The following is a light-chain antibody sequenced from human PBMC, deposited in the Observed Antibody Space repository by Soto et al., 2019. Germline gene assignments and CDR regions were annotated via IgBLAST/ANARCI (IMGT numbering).Light chain of an antibody. CDR2: EAS. CDR3: QQHANWPLT. Sequence: EIVLTQSPATLSLSPGERATLSCRASQSVGNNLAWYQQKPGQAPGLLIYEASTRATGIPARFSGSGSGTDFTLTIRSIETEDFAVYYCQQHANWPLTFGGGTKVDIK. V-gene: IGKV3-11*01. J-gene: IGKJ4*01. CDR1: QSVGNN.